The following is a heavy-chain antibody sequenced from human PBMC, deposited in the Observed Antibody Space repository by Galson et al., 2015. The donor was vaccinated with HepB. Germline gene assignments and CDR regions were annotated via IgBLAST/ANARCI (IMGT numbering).Heavy chain of an antibody. V-gene: IGHV1-18*04. J-gene: IGHJ3*02. CDR2: ISAYNGNT. Sequence: SVKVSCKASGYTFTSYGISWVRQAPGQGLEWMGWISAYNGNTNYAQKLQGRVTMTTDTSTSTAYMELRSLRSDDTAVYYCARVERVSYDYVWGSYRRAGAFDIWGQGTMVTVSS. CDR1: GYTFTSYG. CDR3: ARVERVSYDYVWGSYRRAGAFDI. D-gene: IGHD3-16*02.